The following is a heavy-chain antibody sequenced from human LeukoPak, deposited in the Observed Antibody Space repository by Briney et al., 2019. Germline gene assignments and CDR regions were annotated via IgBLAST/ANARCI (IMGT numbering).Heavy chain of an antibody. V-gene: IGHV4-61*08. CDR2: VSYSGST. Sequence: SETLSLTCTVSGVSFNNGGYYWTGIRQHPGKGLEWVGYVSYSGSTNYNPSLKRRVTISVDTSREQFSLKLSSVTAADTAVYYCARARSKWYHDYWGQGTLVTVSS. CDR3: ARARSKWYHDY. CDR1: GVSFNNGGYY. J-gene: IGHJ4*02. D-gene: IGHD2-2*01.